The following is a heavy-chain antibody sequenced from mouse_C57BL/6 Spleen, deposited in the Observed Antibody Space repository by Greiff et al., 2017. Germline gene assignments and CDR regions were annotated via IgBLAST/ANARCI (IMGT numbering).Heavy chain of an antibody. D-gene: IGHD2-4*01. Sequence: QVQLQQSGAELVKPGASVKISCKASGYAFSSYWMNWVKQRPGKGLEWIGQIYPGDGDTNYNGKFKGKATLTADKSSSTAYMQLSSLTSEDSAVYFCARRLDYDYLDYWGQGTTLTVAS. J-gene: IGHJ2*01. CDR3: ARRLDYDYLDY. CDR2: IYPGDGDT. V-gene: IGHV1-80*01. CDR1: GYAFSSYW.